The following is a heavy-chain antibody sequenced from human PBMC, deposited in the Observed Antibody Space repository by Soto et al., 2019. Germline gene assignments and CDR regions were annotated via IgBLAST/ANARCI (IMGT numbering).Heavy chain of an antibody. V-gene: IGHV4-59*01. D-gene: IGHD1-26*01. CDR3: ARGKYSGSYYAWFDP. J-gene: IGHJ5*02. CDR2: IYYSGTT. Sequence: QVQLQESGPGLVKPSETLSLTCTVSGGSISTYYWSWIRQPPGKGLEWIGYIYYSGTTNYNPSLKSRVTISVDTSKNQFSLKLSSVTAADTAVYYCARGKYSGSYYAWFDPWGQGTLVTVSS. CDR1: GGSISTYY.